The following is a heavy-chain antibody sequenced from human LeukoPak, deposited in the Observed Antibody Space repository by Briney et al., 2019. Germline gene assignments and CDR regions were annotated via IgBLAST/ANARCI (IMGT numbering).Heavy chain of an antibody. CDR1: AGSISGFY. V-gene: IGHV4-59*01. D-gene: IGHD3-10*01. CDR3: ARDSGPWGVFDP. CDR2: IYYSGTT. Sequence: PSETLSLTCTVSAGSISGFYWSWIRQPSGKGLEWIGYIYYSGTTTYNPALKSRVTISIDMSNNHFSLNLRSVTAADKAVYYCARDSGPWGVFDPWGQGTLVTVSS. J-gene: IGHJ5*02.